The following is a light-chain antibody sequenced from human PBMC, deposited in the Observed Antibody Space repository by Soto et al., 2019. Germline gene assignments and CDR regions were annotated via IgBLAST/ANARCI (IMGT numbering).Light chain of an antibody. J-gene: IGLJ1*01. V-gene: IGLV1-40*01. Sequence: QSVLTQPPSVSGAPGQRVTISCTGSSSNIGAGYDVHWYQQLPGTAPKLLIYGNSNRPSGVPDRFSGSKSGTSASLAITGLQAEDEADYYCQSYDSSLSGPFYVFGTGTKLTGL. CDR2: GNS. CDR3: QSYDSSLSGPFYV. CDR1: SSNIGAGYD.